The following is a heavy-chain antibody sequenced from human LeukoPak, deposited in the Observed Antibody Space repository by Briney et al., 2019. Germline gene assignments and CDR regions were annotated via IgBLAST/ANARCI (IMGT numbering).Heavy chain of an antibody. V-gene: IGHV2-5*01. CDR3: AHSRTATVVTRGFDY. CDR1: GFSLSTSGVG. Sequence: SGPTLVKPTQTLTLTCTFSGFSLSTSGVGVGWIRQPPGKALEWLGLIYWNDDKRYSPSLKSRLTITKDTSKNQVVLTMTNMDPVDTATYYCAHSRTATVVTRGFDYWGQGTLVTVSS. D-gene: IGHD4-23*01. CDR2: IYWNDDK. J-gene: IGHJ4*02.